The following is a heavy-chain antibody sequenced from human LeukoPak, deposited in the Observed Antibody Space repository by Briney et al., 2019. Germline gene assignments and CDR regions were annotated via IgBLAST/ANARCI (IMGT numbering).Heavy chain of an antibody. CDR1: GFTFSTYW. D-gene: IGHD3-10*01. CDR2: INSDGNST. J-gene: IGHJ4*02. Sequence: GGSLRLSCAASGFTFSTYWMHWVRQAPGKGLVWVSRINSDGNSTSYADSVKGRFTISGDNAKSTLYLQMNSLRAEDTAVYYCARSGRGLYYFDYWGQGALVTVSS. V-gene: IGHV3-74*01. CDR3: ARSGRGLYYFDY.